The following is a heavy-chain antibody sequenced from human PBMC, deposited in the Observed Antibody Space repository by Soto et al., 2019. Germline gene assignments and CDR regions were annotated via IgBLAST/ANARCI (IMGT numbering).Heavy chain of an antibody. J-gene: IGHJ6*02. CDR3: ARAGVARYYGMDV. CDR2: IDPSDSYT. CDR1: GYPFPRSW. D-gene: IGHD3-3*01. V-gene: IGHV5-10-1*01. Sequence: GGPPKIPCRGSGYPFPRSWFGWGGQIPGKGLEWMGRIDPSDSYTNYSPSFQGHVTISADKSISTAYLQWSSLKASDTAMYYCARAGVARYYGMDVWGQGTTVTVSS.